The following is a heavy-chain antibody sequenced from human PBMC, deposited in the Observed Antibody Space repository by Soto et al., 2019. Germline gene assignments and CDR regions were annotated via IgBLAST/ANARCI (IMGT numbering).Heavy chain of an antibody. CDR2: IYYSGST. Sequence: KPSETLSLTCTVSGGSISSSSYYWGWIRQPPGKGLEWIGSIYYSGSTYYNPSLKSRVTISVDTSKNQFSLKLSSVTAADTAVYYCATQGDRVAYFDYWGQGTLVTVSS. D-gene: IGHD3-16*01. CDR1: GGSISSSSYY. J-gene: IGHJ4*02. CDR3: ATQGDRVAYFDY. V-gene: IGHV4-39*01.